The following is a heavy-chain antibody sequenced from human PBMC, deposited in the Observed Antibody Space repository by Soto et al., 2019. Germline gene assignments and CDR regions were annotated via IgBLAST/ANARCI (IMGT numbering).Heavy chain of an antibody. CDR3: RRRGLEPGLDI. CDR1: GDTVNSYDG. J-gene: IGHJ4*02. V-gene: IGHV4-4*02. D-gene: IGHD1-1*01. CDR2: IYRTGST. Sequence: SVTISLRSTVTGDTVNSYDGSWVRKPPGQGLEWIGEIYRTGSTNYNPSLKSRVTISLDKSENQFSLKVTSLTAADSSSCSSRRRGLEPGLDIRGKGTLVP.